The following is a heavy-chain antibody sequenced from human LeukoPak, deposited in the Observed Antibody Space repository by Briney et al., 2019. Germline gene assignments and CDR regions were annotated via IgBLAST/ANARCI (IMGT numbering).Heavy chain of an antibody. V-gene: IGHV3-21*01. CDR3: ARGLAEADPGWFDP. CDR1: RFTFSSHS. Sequence: GGSLRLSCSASRFTFSSHSMNWVRQTPGKGLEWVSSISSSSSNIYYADSVKGRVTISRDNAKNSLYLQMNSLRAEDTAVYCCARGLAEADPGWFDPWGQGTLVTVSS. CDR2: ISSSSSNI. J-gene: IGHJ5*02. D-gene: IGHD6-13*01.